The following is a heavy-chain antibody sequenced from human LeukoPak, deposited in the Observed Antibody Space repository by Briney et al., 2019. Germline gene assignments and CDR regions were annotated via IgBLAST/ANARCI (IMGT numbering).Heavy chain of an antibody. CDR1: GFTFSSYG. CDR3: ARDFCSGGSCYPDAFDI. V-gene: IGHV3-33*01. CDR2: IWYDGTNT. Sequence: GGSLRLSCAASGFTFSSYGMHWVRLAPGKALEWVAVIWYDGTNTYYADSVKGRFTISRDNSKNTLYLQMNSLRAEDTAVYYCARDFCSGGSCYPDAFDIWGQGTMVTVSS. J-gene: IGHJ3*02. D-gene: IGHD2-15*01.